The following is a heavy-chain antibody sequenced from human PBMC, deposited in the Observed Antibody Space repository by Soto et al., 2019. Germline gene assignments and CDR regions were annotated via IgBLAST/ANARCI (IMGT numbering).Heavy chain of an antibody. J-gene: IGHJ3*02. Sequence: PGGSLRLSCAASGFTFSSYWMSWVRQAPGKGLEWVANIKKDGSEKYYVGSVKGRFTISRDNAKSSLYLQMNSLRAEDTAVYYCARDTAMLNDAFDIWGQGTMVTVSS. V-gene: IGHV3-7*01. CDR1: GFTFSSYW. CDR3: ARDTAMLNDAFDI. D-gene: IGHD5-18*01. CDR2: IKKDGSEK.